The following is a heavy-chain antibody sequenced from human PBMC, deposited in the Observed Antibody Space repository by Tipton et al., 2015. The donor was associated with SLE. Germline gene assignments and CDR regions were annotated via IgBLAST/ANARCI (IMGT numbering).Heavy chain of an antibody. D-gene: IGHD1-26*01. J-gene: IGHJ4*02. V-gene: IGHV4-61*08. CDR1: GDSIISGGYS. Sequence: TLSLTCSVSGDSIISGGYSWSWIRQPPGKGLEWIGYIDYRDITNYNPSLKSRVTMSIDTSMNQFSLKLSSVTAADTAVYYCAKDSGTYYFDFWGQGVLVNVSS. CDR2: IDYRDIT. CDR3: AKDSGTYYFDF.